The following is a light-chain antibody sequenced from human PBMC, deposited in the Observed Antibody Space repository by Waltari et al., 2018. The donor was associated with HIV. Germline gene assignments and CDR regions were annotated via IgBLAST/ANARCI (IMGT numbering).Light chain of an antibody. V-gene: IGLV1-40*01. CDR2: GAN. Sequence: QSVLTQPPSVSGAPGQRVTISCTGSSNIRAGYDVQWYQQLPGPAPKLLIYGANNRPSGVPDRFSGSKSGASASLAIAGLQAEDEADYYCQSYDNSVSDSVVFGGGTKVTVL. J-gene: IGLJ3*02. CDR1: SSNIRAGYD. CDR3: QSYDNSVSDSVV.